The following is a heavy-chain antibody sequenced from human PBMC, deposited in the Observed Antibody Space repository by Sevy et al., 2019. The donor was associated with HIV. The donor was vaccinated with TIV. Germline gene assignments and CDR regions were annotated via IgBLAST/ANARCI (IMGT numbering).Heavy chain of an antibody. J-gene: IGHJ4*02. D-gene: IGHD5-12*01. V-gene: IGHV3-49*03. CDR3: TRGLATADTPEYYFDY. CDR2: ITRNSYEDYGGTT. CDR1: GFTFDDYA. Sequence: GGSLRLSCTTSGFTFDDYAMSWFRQAPGKGLEWVAFITRNSYEDYGGTTDYAASVKGRFIISRDESKSVAYLQMNSLKTEDTAVYYCTRGLATADTPEYYFDYWGQGTLVTVSS.